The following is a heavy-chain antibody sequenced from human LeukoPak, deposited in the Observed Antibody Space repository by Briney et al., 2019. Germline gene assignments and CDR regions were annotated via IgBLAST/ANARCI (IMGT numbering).Heavy chain of an antibody. CDR3: ARDRVQYLYGMDV. CDR2: ISAYNGNT. D-gene: IGHD4-11*01. Sequence: ASVTVSCTASGYTFTSYGISWVRQAPGQGLEWMGWISAYNGNTNHAQKLQGRVTMTTDTSTSTAYMELRSLRSDDTAVYYCARDRVQYLYGMDVWGQGTTVTVSS. CDR1: GYTFTSYG. J-gene: IGHJ6*02. V-gene: IGHV1-18*01.